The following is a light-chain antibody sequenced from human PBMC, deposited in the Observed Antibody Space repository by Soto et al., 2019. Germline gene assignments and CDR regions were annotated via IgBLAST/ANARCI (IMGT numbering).Light chain of an antibody. Sequence: QSVLTQPASVSGSPGQSITISCTGTSSDVGGYNYVSWYQQHPGKAPKLMIYDVSNRPSGVSNRFSGSKSGNTASLTISGLQAEDAADYYCSSYTSSSTLGGYVFGTGTKLTVL. CDR2: DVS. CDR3: SSYTSSSTLGGYV. V-gene: IGLV2-14*01. J-gene: IGLJ1*01. CDR1: SSDVGGYNY.